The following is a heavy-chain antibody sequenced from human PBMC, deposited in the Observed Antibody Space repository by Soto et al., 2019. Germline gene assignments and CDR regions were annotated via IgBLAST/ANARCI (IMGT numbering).Heavy chain of an antibody. CDR1: GFAFNTYA. CDR2: VSGSGGAT. Sequence: EVHLLESGGGLVRPGGSLTLSCSASGFAFNTYAMSWVRQAPGRGLEWVSGVSGSGGATYYADSVKGRFSVSRDKSKNTVFLHMTSLRREDSAVYHCVKAQERSAQYFAVVITAFDFWGQGTMVTVSS. CDR3: VKAQERSAQYFAVVITAFDF. J-gene: IGHJ3*01. D-gene: IGHD3-22*01. V-gene: IGHV3-23*01.